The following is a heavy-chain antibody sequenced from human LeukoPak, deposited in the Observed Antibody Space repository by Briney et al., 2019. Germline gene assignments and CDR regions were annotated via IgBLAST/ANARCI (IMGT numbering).Heavy chain of an antibody. CDR1: GGSFSGYY. D-gene: IGHD2-2*01. V-gene: IGHV4-34*01. CDR2: INYSGST. J-gene: IGHJ2*01. Sequence: SETLSLTCAVSGGSFSGYYWSWIRQPPGKGLEWIGEINYSGSTNYNPSLKSRVTISVDTSKNQFSLKLSSVTAAGTAVYYCARDYCSSTSCTGPYFDLWGRGALVTVSS. CDR3: ARDYCSSTSCTGPYFDL.